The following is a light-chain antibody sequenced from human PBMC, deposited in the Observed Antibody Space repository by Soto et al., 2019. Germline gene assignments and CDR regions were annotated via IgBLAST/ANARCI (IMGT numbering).Light chain of an antibody. V-gene: IGKV3-20*01. CDR3: QQYGSSPLT. CDR1: QSVSSSY. Sequence: EIVLTQSPGTLSLSPGERATLSCRASQSVSSSYLAWYQQKPGQAPRLLIYGASSSATGIPDRFSGSGSGTDITLTISRLEPEDFAVYYCQQYGSSPLTFGGRTKVEIK. CDR2: GAS. J-gene: IGKJ4*01.